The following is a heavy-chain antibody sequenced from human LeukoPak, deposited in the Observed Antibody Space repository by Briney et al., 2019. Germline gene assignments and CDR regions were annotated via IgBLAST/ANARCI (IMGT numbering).Heavy chain of an antibody. V-gene: IGHV1-69*01. CDR1: GGAFSTDA. J-gene: IGHJ4*02. CDR2: IIPIYGAA. CDR3: ARTVHSTGDYYFDF. Sequence: SVKVSCKASGGAFSTDALSWVRQAPGQGLEWLGGIIPIYGAANYAQKFQGRVTITADESTSTAYMELSSLRSEDTAVYYCARTVHSTGDYYFDFWGQGTPVTVSS. D-gene: IGHD2-15*01.